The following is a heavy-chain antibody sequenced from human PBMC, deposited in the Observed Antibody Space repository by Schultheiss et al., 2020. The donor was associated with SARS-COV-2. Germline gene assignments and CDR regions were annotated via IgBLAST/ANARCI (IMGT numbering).Heavy chain of an antibody. J-gene: IGHJ6*02. D-gene: IGHD2-2*02. Sequence: SETLSLTCTVTGYSIRGGYYWGWIRQSPGKGLEWIGSINHSGSTYYNPSLKSRVIMSVDTSRNQFSLKLSSVTAADTAVYYCARGIPRYYYGLDVWGQGTTVTVSS. V-gene: IGHV4-38-2*02. CDR3: ARGIPRYYYGLDV. CDR1: GYSIRGGYY. CDR2: INHSGST.